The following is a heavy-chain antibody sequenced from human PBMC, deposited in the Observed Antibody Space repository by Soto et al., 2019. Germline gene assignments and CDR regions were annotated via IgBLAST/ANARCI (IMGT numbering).Heavy chain of an antibody. V-gene: IGHV3-48*02. CDR3: VREEASGSSGLTAKYYCATHTLIGYSSGMDV. CDR1: GFTFSRYN. Sequence: GGSLRLSCVASGFTFSRYNIHWVRQAPGKGLEWVAYVTTSGDTVFYADSVEGRFAISRDVATNSVHLQMHSLRDEDTAVYYCVREEASGSSGLTAKYYCATHTLIGYSSGMDVWGQGTTVTVSS. J-gene: IGHJ6*02. D-gene: IGHD3-10*01. CDR2: VTTSGDTV.